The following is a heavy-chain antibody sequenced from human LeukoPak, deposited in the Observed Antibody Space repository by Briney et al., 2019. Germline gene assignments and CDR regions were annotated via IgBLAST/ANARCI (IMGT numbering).Heavy chain of an antibody. D-gene: IGHD3-22*01. J-gene: IGHJ4*02. CDR2: ISGSGGST. CDR3: ARTSDSSGYFGLFDY. Sequence: GSLRLSFAASGFTFSSYAMSWVRQAPGKGLEWVSAISGSGGSTYYADSVKGRFTISRDNSKNTLYLQMNSLRAEDTAVYYCARTSDSSGYFGLFDYWGQGTLVTVSS. V-gene: IGHV3-23*01. CDR1: GFTFSSYA.